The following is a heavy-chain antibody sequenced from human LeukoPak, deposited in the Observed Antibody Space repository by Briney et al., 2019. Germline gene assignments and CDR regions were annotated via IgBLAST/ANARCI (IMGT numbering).Heavy chain of an antibody. V-gene: IGHV7-4-1*02. D-gene: IGHD4-11*01. Sequence: ASVKVSCKASGYTFTSYAMNWVRQAPGQGLEWMGWINTNTGNPTYAQGFTGRFVSSLNTSVSTAYLQISSLQAEDTAVYYCARSNGRRMTKTHWFDPWGQGTLVTVSS. CDR2: INTNTGNP. CDR3: ARSNGRRMTKTHWFDP. CDR1: GYTFTSYA. J-gene: IGHJ5*02.